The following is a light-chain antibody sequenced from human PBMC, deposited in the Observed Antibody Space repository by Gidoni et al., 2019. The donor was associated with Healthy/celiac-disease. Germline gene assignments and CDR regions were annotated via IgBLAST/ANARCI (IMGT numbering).Light chain of an antibody. Sequence: QSALTQPASVSGSPGQSITISCTGTSSDVGGYNYVSWYQQHPGKAPKLMIYEVSNRPSGVSNRFSGSKSGNTASLTISGLQAEDEADYYCSSYTSSSTNWVFSGGTKLTVL. V-gene: IGLV2-14*01. CDR3: SSYTSSSTNWV. CDR1: SSDVGGYNY. J-gene: IGLJ3*02. CDR2: EVS.